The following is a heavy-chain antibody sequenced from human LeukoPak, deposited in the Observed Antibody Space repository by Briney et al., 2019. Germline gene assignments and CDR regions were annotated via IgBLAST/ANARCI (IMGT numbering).Heavy chain of an antibody. CDR2: ISSSGSTI. V-gene: IGHV3-48*03. D-gene: IGHD5-18*01. Sequence: GGSLRLSCAASGFTFSSYEMNWVRQAPGKGLEWVSYISSSGSTIYYADSVKGRFTISRDNAKNSLYLQMNSLRAEDTAVYYCASDGYSHYYFDYWGQGTLVTVSS. CDR1: GFTFSSYE. J-gene: IGHJ4*02. CDR3: ASDGYSHYYFDY.